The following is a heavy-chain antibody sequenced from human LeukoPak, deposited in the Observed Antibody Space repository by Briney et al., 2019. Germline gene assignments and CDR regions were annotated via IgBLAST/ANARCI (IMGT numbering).Heavy chain of an antibody. Sequence: HPGRSLRLSCAASGFTFSSYAMHWVRQAPGKGLEWVAVISYDGSNKYYADSVKGRFTISRDNSKNTLYLQMNSLRAEDTAVYYCARGRTTGRLFDYWGQGTLVTVSS. V-gene: IGHV3-30-3*01. CDR3: ARGRTTGRLFDY. J-gene: IGHJ4*02. D-gene: IGHD1-14*01. CDR2: ISYDGSNK. CDR1: GFTFSSYA.